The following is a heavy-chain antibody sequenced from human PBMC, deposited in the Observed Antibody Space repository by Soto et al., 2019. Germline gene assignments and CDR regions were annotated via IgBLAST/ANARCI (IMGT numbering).Heavy chain of an antibody. J-gene: IGHJ4*02. D-gene: IGHD3-3*01. CDR2: INPSGGST. V-gene: IGHV1-46*03. Sequence: ASVKVSCKASGYTFTSYYMHWVRQAPGQGLEWMGIINPSGGSTSYAQKFQGRVTMTRDTSTSTVYMELSSLRSEDTAVYYCARDPGYDFWSGYPDYWGQGTLVTVSS. CDR1: GYTFTSYY. CDR3: ARDPGYDFWSGYPDY.